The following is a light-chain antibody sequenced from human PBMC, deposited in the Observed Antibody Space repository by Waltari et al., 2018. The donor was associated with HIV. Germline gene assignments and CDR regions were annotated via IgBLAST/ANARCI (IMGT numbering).Light chain of an antibody. Sequence: QAGLTQPPSVSKALGQTATLTCTGNKNNVGFKGAAWLKHHQVNPPKLPAYRGNNRPSGVPGRFSASTSGKTASLNITGLQADDEADYFCSSWDTRLNGWVFGGGTHLTVL. CDR1: KNNVGFKG. CDR2: RGN. J-gene: IGLJ3*02. CDR3: SSWDTRLNGWV. V-gene: IGLV10-54*04.